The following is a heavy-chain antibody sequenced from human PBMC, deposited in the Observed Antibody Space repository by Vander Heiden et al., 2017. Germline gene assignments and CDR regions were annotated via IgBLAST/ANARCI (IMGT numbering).Heavy chain of an antibody. CDR3: ARSGHPFRFDY. CDR2: INGEGSST. Sequence: EVQLVESGGGLVQPGGSLRLSCAASGFTFSSYWMHWVRQAPGKGLVWVSLINGEGSSTKYADSAKGRFTISRDNAKNTVYLQMNSLRVEDTAVYYCARSGHPFRFDYWGQGTLVTVSS. V-gene: IGHV3-74*03. CDR1: GFTFSSYW. D-gene: IGHD3-3*01. J-gene: IGHJ4*02.